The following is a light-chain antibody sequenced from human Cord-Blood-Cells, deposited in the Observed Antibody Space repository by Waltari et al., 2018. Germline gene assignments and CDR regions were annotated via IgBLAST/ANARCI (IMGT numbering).Light chain of an antibody. CDR1: SSDVGSYNL. J-gene: IGLJ3*02. CDR2: EGS. V-gene: IGLV2-23*01. Sequence: QSALTQPASVSGSPGQSITISCTGTSSDVGSYNLVSWYQQHPGKAPKLMIYEGSKRASGVAHRFSGSKSGNTASLTISGLQADDEAYYYCCSYAGSSTWVFGGGTKLTVL. CDR3: CSYAGSSTWV.